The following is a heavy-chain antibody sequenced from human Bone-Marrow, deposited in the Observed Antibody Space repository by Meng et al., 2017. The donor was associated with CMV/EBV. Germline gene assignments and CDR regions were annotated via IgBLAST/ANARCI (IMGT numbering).Heavy chain of an antibody. J-gene: IGHJ4*02. V-gene: IGHV3-30*02. CDR1: GFTFSSYG. Sequence: GGSLRRSCAASGFTFSSYGMHWVRQAPGKGLEWVAFIRYDGSNKYYADSVKGRFTISRDNSKNTLYLQMNSLRAEDTAVYYCAKGRFTMVRGVLDYWGQGTLVTVSS. D-gene: IGHD3-10*01. CDR3: AKGRFTMVRGVLDY. CDR2: IRYDGSNK.